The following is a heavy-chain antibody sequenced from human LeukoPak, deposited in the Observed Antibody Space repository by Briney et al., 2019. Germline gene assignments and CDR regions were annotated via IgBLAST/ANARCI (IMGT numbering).Heavy chain of an antibody. CDR2: INPNSGGT. Sequence: GASVKVSCKASGYTFTGYYMHWVRQAPGQGLEWMGWINPNSGGTNYAQKFQGRVTMTRDTSISTAYMELSRLRSDDTAVYYCARYVVVVAAGGEHDASDIWGQGTMVTVSS. V-gene: IGHV1-2*02. CDR1: GYTFTGYY. J-gene: IGHJ3*02. CDR3: ARYVVVVAAGGEHDASDI. D-gene: IGHD2-15*01.